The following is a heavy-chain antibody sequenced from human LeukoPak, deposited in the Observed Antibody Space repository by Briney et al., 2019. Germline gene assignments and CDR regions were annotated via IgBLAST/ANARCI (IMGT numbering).Heavy chain of an antibody. CDR2: ISYDGSNK. Sequence: PGGSLRLSCAASGFTFSSYGMHWVRQAPGKGLEWVAVISYDGSNKYYADSVKGRFTISRDNSKNTLYLQTNSLRAEDTAVYYCAKEPRYCSSTSCYYYYYYGMDVWGQGTTVTVSS. V-gene: IGHV3-30*18. CDR1: GFTFSSYG. J-gene: IGHJ6*02. D-gene: IGHD2-2*01. CDR3: AKEPRYCSSTSCYYYYYYGMDV.